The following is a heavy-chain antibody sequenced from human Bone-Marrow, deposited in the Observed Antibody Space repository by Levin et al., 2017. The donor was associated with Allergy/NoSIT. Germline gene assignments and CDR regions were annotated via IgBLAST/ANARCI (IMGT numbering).Heavy chain of an antibody. CDR3: ARDLNWGSGR. Sequence: RAGGSLRLSCAGSGFSFSSFWMSWVRQAPGKGLEWVANIKQDGSEQYYVDSVKGRFTISRDNAKNSLYLQMNSLRAEDTAVYYCARDLNWGSGRWGQGTLVTVSS. CDR2: IKQDGSEQ. D-gene: IGHD7-27*01. CDR1: GFSFSSFW. J-gene: IGHJ4*02. V-gene: IGHV3-7*01.